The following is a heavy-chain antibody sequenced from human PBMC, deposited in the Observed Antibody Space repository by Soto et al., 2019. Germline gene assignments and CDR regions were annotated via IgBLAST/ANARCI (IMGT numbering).Heavy chain of an antibody. CDR3: ARQEVDILTGYYTDWGSDYYYYYYMDV. CDR2: IKQDGSEK. J-gene: IGHJ6*03. D-gene: IGHD3-9*01. V-gene: IGHV3-7*01. Sequence: GGSLRLSCAASGFTFSSYWMSWVRQAPGKGLEWVANIKQDGSEKYYVDSVKGRFTISRDNAKNSLYLQMNSLRAEDTAVYYCARQEVDILTGYYTDWGSDYYYYYYMDVWGKGTTVTVSS. CDR1: GFTFSSYW.